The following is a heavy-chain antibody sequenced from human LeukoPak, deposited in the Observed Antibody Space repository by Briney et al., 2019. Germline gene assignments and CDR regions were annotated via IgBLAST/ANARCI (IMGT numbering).Heavy chain of an antibody. J-gene: IGHJ4*02. D-gene: IGHD5-18*01. CDR3: ARGLSGYSYGYYFDY. Sequence: SETLSLTCTVSGGSISSYYWNWIRQPPGKGLEWIGYIYYRGSTNYNPSLKSRVTISVDTSKNQFSLRLSSVTAADTAVYYCARGLSGYSYGYYFDYWGQGTLVTVSS. V-gene: IGHV4-59*01. CDR1: GGSISSYY. CDR2: IYYRGST.